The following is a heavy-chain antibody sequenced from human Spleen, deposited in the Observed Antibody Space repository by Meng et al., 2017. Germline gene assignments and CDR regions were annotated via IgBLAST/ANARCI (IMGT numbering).Heavy chain of an antibody. V-gene: IGHV4-39*07. CDR1: GGSISSSNYY. D-gene: IGHD6-13*01. CDR3: ARGLASSRLGD. CDR2: VYSSGST. Sequence: SETLSLTCTVSGGSISSSNYYWGLIRQPPGKGLEWIGSVYSSGSTFYNPSLKSRVTISVDTSKNQFSLQLRSVTAADTAVHYCARGLASSRLGDWGQGTLVTVSS. J-gene: IGHJ4*02.